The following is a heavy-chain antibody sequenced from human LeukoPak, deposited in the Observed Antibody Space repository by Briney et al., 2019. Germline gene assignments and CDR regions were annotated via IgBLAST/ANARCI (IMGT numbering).Heavy chain of an antibody. D-gene: IGHD6-13*01. J-gene: IGHJ4*02. CDR1: GFTFSSYG. CDR2: ILHDGNNK. CDR3: AKVEYSSGGYGHFED. Sequence: GRSLRLSYAASGFTFSSYGMHWVRQAPGKGLEWVAVILHDGNNKYYADSAKGRFSISRDNSKNTLYLQMSSLRAEDTAVYYCAKVEYSSGGYGHFEDWGQ. V-gene: IGHV3-30*18.